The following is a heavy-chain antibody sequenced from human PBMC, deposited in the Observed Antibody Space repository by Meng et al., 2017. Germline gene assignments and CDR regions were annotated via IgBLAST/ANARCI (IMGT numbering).Heavy chain of an antibody. V-gene: IGHV1-69*06. CDR2: IIPIFGTA. D-gene: IGHD2-2*01. Sequence: GLLGQSGPELKKPGSSVKVSRKASGGTFRSYAISWVRHAPGQGLEWMGGIIPIFGTANYAQKFQGRVTITADKSTSTAYMELSSLRSEDTAVYYCARVGTTDAFWGQGTLVTVSS. J-gene: IGHJ4*02. CDR1: GGTFRSYA. CDR3: ARVGTTDAF.